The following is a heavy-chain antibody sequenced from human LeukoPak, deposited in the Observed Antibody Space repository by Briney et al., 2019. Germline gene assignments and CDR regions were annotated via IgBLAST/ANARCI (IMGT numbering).Heavy chain of an antibody. J-gene: IGHJ4*02. D-gene: IGHD3-22*01. V-gene: IGHV4-61*02. CDR1: GGSISSGSFY. Sequence: PSRTLSLTCTVSGGSISSGSFYWSWIRQTAGKRLEWIGRIYPSGDSQYSPSFRSRATISLDTRNQFSLKLSSVTAADTAVYFCARGYDRNGYQSRGFDYWGQGALVNVSS. CDR3: ARGYDRNGYQSRGFDY. CDR2: IYPSGDS.